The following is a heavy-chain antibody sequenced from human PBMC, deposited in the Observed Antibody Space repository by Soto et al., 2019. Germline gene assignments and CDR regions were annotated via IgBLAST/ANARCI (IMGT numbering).Heavy chain of an antibody. CDR3: ARDSYGDYQGGYYYYYGMDV. Sequence: GGSLRLSCAASGFTFSSYGMHWVRQAPGKGLEWVAVIWYDGSNKYYADSVKGRFTISRDNSKNTLYLQMNSLRAEDTAVYYCARDSYGDYQGGYYYYYGMDVWGQGTTVTVSS. V-gene: IGHV3-33*01. CDR1: GFTFSSYG. D-gene: IGHD4-17*01. CDR2: IWYDGSNK. J-gene: IGHJ6*02.